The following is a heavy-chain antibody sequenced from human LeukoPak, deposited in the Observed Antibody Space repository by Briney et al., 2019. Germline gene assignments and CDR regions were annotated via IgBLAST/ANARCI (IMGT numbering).Heavy chain of an antibody. CDR1: GFTFGDYA. CDR2: IRSKAYGGTT. D-gene: IGHD4-17*01. V-gene: IGHV3-49*04. CDR3: TRGTDPTYGDFDY. Sequence: PGGSLRLSCTASGFTFGDYAMSWVRQAPGKGLEWVGFIRSKAYGGTTEYAVSVKGRFTISRDDSKSIAYLQMNSLKTEDTAVYYCTRGTDPTYGDFDYWGQGTLVTVSS. J-gene: IGHJ4*02.